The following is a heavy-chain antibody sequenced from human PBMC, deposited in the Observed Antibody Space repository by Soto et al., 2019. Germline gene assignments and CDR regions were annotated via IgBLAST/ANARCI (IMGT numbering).Heavy chain of an antibody. CDR1: GFTFSSYG. D-gene: IGHD6-19*01. CDR2: IWYDGSNK. CDR3: AREGERYSSGWYYFDY. Sequence: QVQLVESGGGVVQPGRSLRLSCAASGFTFSSYGMHWVRQAPGKGLEWGAVIWYDGSNKYYADSVKGRFTISRDNSKNTLYLQMNSLRAEDTAVYYCAREGERYSSGWYYFDYWGQGTLVTVSS. V-gene: IGHV3-33*01. J-gene: IGHJ4*02.